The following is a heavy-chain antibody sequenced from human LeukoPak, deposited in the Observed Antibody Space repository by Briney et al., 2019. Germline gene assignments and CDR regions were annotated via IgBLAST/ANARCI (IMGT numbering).Heavy chain of an antibody. V-gene: IGHV3-21*01. CDR3: ARALGGSTGAFDI. J-gene: IGHJ3*02. Sequence: PGGSLRLSCAASGFTFSSYSMNWVRQAPGKGLEWVSSISSSSSSYIYYADSVKGRFTISRDNAKNSLYLQMNSLRAEDTAVYYCARALGGSTGAFDIWGQGTMVTVSS. CDR1: GFTFSSYS. CDR2: ISSSSSSYI. D-gene: IGHD3-16*01.